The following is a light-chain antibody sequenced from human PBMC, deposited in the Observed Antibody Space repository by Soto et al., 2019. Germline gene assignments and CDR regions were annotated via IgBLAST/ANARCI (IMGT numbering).Light chain of an antibody. CDR3: QQYGSSWT. Sequence: DIQMTQSPSSLSASVGDSVTITCRASQAISNYLNWYQHKPGKAPKLLIYGASTLQGGVPSRFSGSGSGTDFTLTISRLEPEDFAVYYCQQYGSSWTFGQGTKVDIK. CDR2: GAS. V-gene: IGKV1-39*01. J-gene: IGKJ1*01. CDR1: QAISNY.